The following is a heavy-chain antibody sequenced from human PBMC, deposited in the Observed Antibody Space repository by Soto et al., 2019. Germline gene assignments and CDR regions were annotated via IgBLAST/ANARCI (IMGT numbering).Heavy chain of an antibody. Sequence: QPGGSLRLSCAASGFTFDDYAMHWVRQAPGKGLEWVSGISWNSGSIGYADSVKGRFTISRDNAKNSLYLQMNSLRAEDTAVYYCARVFRLPQNYYFDYWGQGTLVTVSS. V-gene: IGHV3-9*01. J-gene: IGHJ4*02. D-gene: IGHD5-18*01. CDR2: ISWNSGSI. CDR3: ARVFRLPQNYYFDY. CDR1: GFTFDDYA.